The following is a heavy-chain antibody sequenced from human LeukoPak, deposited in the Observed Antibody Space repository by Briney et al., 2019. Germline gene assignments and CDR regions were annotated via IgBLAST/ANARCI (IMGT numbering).Heavy chain of an antibody. CDR3: AAMYTSSHY. V-gene: IGHV4-38-2*02. CDR2: IYHSGSS. Sequence: SETLSLTCTVSGYSISSGYYWGWIRQPPGKGLEWIGSIYHSGSSYYNASLRSRLTMSIDTSKNQFSLRLTSVTAADTALYYCAAMYTSSHYWGQGTLVTVSP. CDR1: GYSISSGYY. D-gene: IGHD6-6*01. J-gene: IGHJ4*02.